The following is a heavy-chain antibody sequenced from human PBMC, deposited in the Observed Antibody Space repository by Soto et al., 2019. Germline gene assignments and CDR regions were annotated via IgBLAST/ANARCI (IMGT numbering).Heavy chain of an antibody. J-gene: IGHJ6*02. V-gene: IGHV5-51*01. CDR3: ARKEVAYSFYGMDV. CDR1: EYPFSNYW. Sequence: GESLKISCRASEYPFSNYWIAWGRQMPGKGVEWMGVVYPDDSETRYSPSFQGQVTISADKSVDTAYLLWSSLKASDTGMDYGARKEVAYSFYGMDVGGQGTTVTVSS. CDR2: VYPDDSET.